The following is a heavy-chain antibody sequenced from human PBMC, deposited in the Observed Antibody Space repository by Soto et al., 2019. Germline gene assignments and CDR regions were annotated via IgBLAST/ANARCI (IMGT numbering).Heavy chain of an antibody. Sequence: QVQLVGSGGGVVQPGRSLRLSCAASGFTFSSYGMHWVRQGPGKGLEWVAVISYDGSNKYYADSVNGRFTISRDNSKNTLYLQMNSLRAEDTAVYYCAKGGSTRGYGMDVWGQGTTVTVSS. CDR1: GFTFSSYG. D-gene: IGHD4-17*01. CDR2: ISYDGSNK. V-gene: IGHV3-30*18. J-gene: IGHJ6*02. CDR3: AKGGSTRGYGMDV.